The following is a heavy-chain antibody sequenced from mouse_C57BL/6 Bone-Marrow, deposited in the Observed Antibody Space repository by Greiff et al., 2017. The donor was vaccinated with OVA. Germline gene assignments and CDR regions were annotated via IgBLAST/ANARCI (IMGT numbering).Heavy chain of an antibody. CDR1: GYTFTSYW. D-gene: IGHD1-1*01. Sequence: QVQLKESGAELAKPGASVKLSCKASGYTFTSYWMHWVKQRPGQGLEWIGYINPSSGYTTYNQKFKNKATLTADKSSSTAYMKLSSPTYEDSAVYCTTRVVFYAIDDWGQGTSVTVSS. CDR3: TRVVFYAIDD. V-gene: IGHV1-7*01. CDR2: INPSSGYT. J-gene: IGHJ4*01.